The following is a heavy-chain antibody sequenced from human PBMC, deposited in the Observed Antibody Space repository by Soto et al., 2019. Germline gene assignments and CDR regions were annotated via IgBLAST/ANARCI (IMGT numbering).Heavy chain of an antibody. CDR3: AKVAYDFWSRPPGYDMDV. CDR2: ISYDGNNK. J-gene: IGHJ6*02. D-gene: IGHD3-3*01. V-gene: IGHV3-30*18. CDR1: GFTFSNYG. Sequence: PGGSLRLSCAASGFTFSNYGMHWVRQAPGKGLEWVAIISYDGNNKYYADSVKGRFTISRDNSKNTLYLQMNSLRVEDTAVFYCAKVAYDFWSRPPGYDMDVWGQGTTVTVSS.